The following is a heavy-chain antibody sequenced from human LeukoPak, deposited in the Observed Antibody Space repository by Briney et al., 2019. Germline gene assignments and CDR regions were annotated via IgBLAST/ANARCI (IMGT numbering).Heavy chain of an antibody. Sequence: PGGSLRLSCAASGFTFSSYGMSWVRQAPGKGLEWVSAISGSGGSTYYADSVKGRFTISRDNSKNTLYLQMNSLRSEDTAVYYCARDPDRYSSSYYYYYMDVWGKGTTVTVSS. CDR2: ISGSGGST. CDR3: ARDPDRYSSSYYYYYMDV. V-gene: IGHV3-23*01. CDR1: GFTFSSYG. J-gene: IGHJ6*03. D-gene: IGHD6-13*01.